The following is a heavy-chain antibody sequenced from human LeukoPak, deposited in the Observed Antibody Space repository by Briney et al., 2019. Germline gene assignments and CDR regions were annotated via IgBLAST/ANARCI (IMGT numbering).Heavy chain of an antibody. Sequence: PGGSLRLSCAASGFTFDDYTMHWARQAPGKGLEWVSLISWDGGSTYYADSVKGRFTISRDNSKNSLYLQMNSLRTEDTALYYCAKDIGLAHYYYMDVWGKGTTVTVSS. V-gene: IGHV3-43*01. CDR1: GFTFDDYT. J-gene: IGHJ6*03. CDR2: ISWDGGST. CDR3: AKDIGLAHYYYMDV. D-gene: IGHD3-22*01.